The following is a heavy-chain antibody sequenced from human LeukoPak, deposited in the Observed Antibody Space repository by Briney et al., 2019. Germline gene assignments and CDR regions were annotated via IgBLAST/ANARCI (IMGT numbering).Heavy chain of an antibody. V-gene: IGHV3-21*01. CDR2: ISTSTSSI. CDR1: GFTFSSYA. D-gene: IGHD2/OR15-2a*01. J-gene: IGHJ4*02. CDR3: ARGRDDYFLNY. Sequence: PGGSLRLSCAASGFTFSSYAMSWVRQAPGKGLEWVSSISTSTSSIYYADSVKGRFTISRDNAKNSLSLQMNSLRVEDTAVYYCARGRDDYFLNYWGQGTLVTVSS.